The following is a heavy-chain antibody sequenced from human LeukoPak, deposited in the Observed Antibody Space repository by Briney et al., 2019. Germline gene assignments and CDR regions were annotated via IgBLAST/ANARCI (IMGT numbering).Heavy chain of an antibody. CDR2: ISAYNGDT. Sequence: ASVKVSCTASGYPFTSYGISWVRQAPGQGLEWMGWISAYNGDTNYAQNLQGRVTMTTDTSTTAAYMELRSLRSDDTAMYYCAREPGLDYWGQGILVTVSS. V-gene: IGHV1-18*01. CDR1: GYPFTSYG. J-gene: IGHJ4*02. CDR3: AREPGLDY.